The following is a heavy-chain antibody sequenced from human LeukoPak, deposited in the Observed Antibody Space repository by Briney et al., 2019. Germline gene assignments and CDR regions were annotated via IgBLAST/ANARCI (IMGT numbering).Heavy chain of an antibody. CDR2: IYYSGST. D-gene: IGHD3-22*01. V-gene: IGHV4-59*01. CDR3: ASYYDSSGYADAFDI. Sequence: PETLSLTCTVSGGSTSSYYWSWIRQPPARGLEWIGYIYYSGSTNYNPSLMSRVTISVDTSKNQFSLKLSSVTAADTAVYYCASYYDSSGYADAFDIWGQGTMVTVSS. J-gene: IGHJ3*02. CDR1: GGSTSSYY.